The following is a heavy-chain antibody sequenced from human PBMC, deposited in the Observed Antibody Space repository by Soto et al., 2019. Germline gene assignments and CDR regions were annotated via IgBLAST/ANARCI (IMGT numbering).Heavy chain of an antibody. Sequence: FSGGSISSGNYYWTLIRHPPGKGLEWIGYIFYSGSTSYNPSLKSRVTIAVDTSKNQFSLKLSSVTAADTAVYYCARTAGNVYQLLFSYWGQGIIVTVSS. CDR2: IFYSGST. J-gene: IGHJ4*02. CDR1: GGSISSGNYY. CDR3: ARTAGNVYQLLFSY. D-gene: IGHD2-2*01. V-gene: IGHV4-30-4*01.